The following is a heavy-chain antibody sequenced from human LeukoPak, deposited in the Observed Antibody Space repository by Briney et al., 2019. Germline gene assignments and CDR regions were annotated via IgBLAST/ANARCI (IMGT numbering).Heavy chain of an antibody. D-gene: IGHD1-26*01. CDR1: GASISSYY. CDR3: ARSENVATATGWFDP. V-gene: IGHV4-59*01. Sequence: SETLSLTCTVSGASISSYYWSWIRQSPGKGLEWIGYIYNSGTTKYNPSFESRVNIAVDTPKNQFSLKLTSVTAADTAVYYCARSENVATATGWFDPWGQGTLVTVSS. J-gene: IGHJ5*02. CDR2: IYNSGTT.